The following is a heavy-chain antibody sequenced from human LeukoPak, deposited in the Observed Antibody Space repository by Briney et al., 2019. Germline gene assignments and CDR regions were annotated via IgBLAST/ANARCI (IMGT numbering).Heavy chain of an antibody. V-gene: IGHV3-30*02. CDR3: AKDRDYGDYLFHY. CDR1: GFTSSIYG. J-gene: IGHJ4*02. D-gene: IGHD4-17*01. CDR2: IRYDGSNK. Sequence: PRGSLRLSCAAPGFTSSIYGTRWVRQAPGKGLEWVAFIRYDGSNKYYADSVKGRFTISRDNSKNTPYLQMNSPRAEDTAVYYCAKDRDYGDYLFHYWGQGTLVTVPS.